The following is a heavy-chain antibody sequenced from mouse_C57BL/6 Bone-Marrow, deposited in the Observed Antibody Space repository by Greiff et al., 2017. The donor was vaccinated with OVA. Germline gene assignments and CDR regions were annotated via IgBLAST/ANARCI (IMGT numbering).Heavy chain of an antibody. J-gene: IGHJ3*01. D-gene: IGHD2-2*01. CDR3: AKKRGYDEAWFAY. CDR2: IWRGGST. Sequence: QVQLKESGPGLVQPSQSLSITCTVSGFSLTSYGVHWVRQSPGKGLEWLGVIWRGGSTDYNAAFMSRLSITKDNSKSQVFFKMNSLQADDTAIYYCAKKRGYDEAWFAYWGQGTLVTVSA. CDR1: GFSLTSYG. V-gene: IGHV2-5*01.